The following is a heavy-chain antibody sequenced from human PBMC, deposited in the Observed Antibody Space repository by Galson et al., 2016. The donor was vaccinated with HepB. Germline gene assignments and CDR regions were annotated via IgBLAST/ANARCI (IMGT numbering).Heavy chain of an antibody. J-gene: IGHJ3*02. CDR2: ISNDGSNE. CDR3: AKGGVIRGFRAAAFDI. V-gene: IGHV3-30*18. CDR1: GFTFSSYG. D-gene: IGHD3-10*01. Sequence: SLRLSCAASGFTFSSYGMQWVRQAPGKGLEWVALISNDGSNEYHVDSVQGRFSISRDNSKNTVTLQMNSLRPDDTAVYYCAKGGVIRGFRAAAFDIWGQGTTVVVSS.